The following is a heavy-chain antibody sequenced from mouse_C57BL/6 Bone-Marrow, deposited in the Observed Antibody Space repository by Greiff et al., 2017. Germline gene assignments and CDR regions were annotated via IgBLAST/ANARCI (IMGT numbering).Heavy chain of an antibody. CDR2: IYPGSGST. D-gene: IGHD4-1*02. V-gene: IGHV1-55*01. J-gene: IGHJ3*01. CDR1: GYTFTSYW. Sequence: VKLQESGAELVKPGASVKMSCKASGYTFTSYWITWVKQRPGQGLEWIGDIYPGSGSTNYNEKFKSKATLTVDTSSSTAYMQLSSLTSEDSAVYYCASTGTWFAYWGQGTLVTVSA. CDR3: ASTGTWFAY.